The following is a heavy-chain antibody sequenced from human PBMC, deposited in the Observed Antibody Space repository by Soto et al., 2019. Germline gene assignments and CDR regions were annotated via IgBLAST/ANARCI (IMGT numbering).Heavy chain of an antibody. CDR3: ARDAYGSPGY. Sequence: SVKVSCKASGGTFSSYTISWVRQAPGQGLEWMGRIIPILGIANYAQKFQGRVTITADKSTSTAYMELRSLRSDDTAVYYCARDAYGSPGYWGQGTLVTVSS. CDR2: IIPILGIA. V-gene: IGHV1-69*04. D-gene: IGHD3-16*01. CDR1: GGTFSSYT. J-gene: IGHJ4*02.